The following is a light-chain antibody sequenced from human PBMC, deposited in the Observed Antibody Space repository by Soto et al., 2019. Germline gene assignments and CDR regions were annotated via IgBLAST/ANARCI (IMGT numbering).Light chain of an antibody. Sequence: QSVLTQPASVSGSPGQWISISCTGTSSDVGGYDYVSWYQHHPDKAPKLIIYEVTHRPSGVSNRFSGSKSGNTASLTISGLQAEDEADYYYSSLRSGSTRVFGTGTKLTVL. CDR3: SSLRSGSTRV. CDR2: EVT. CDR1: SSDVGGYDY. V-gene: IGLV2-14*01. J-gene: IGLJ1*01.